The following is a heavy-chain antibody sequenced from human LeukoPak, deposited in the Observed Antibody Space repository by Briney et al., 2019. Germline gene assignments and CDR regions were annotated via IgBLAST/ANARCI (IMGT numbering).Heavy chain of an antibody. CDR2: IIPIFGTA. V-gene: IGHV1-69*13. CDR1: GGTFSSYA. J-gene: IGHJ5*02. CDR3: AREDYGDYVVWFDP. Sequence: ASVKVSCKASGGTFSSYAISWVRQAPGRGLEWMGGIIPIFGTANYAQKFQGRVTITADESTSTAYMELSSLRSEDTAVYYCAREDYGDYVVWFDPWGQGTLVTVSS. D-gene: IGHD4-17*01.